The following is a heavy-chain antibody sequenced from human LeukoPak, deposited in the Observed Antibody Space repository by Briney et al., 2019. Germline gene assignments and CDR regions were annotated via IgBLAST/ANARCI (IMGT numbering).Heavy chain of an antibody. D-gene: IGHD1-26*01. CDR1: GGSISSGDYY. CDR2: IYYSGST. V-gene: IGHV4-30-4*08. J-gene: IGHJ4*02. Sequence: SQTLSLTCTVSGGSISSGDYYWSWIRQPPGKGLEWIGYIYYSGSTYYNPSLKSRVTISVDTSKNQFSLKLSSVTAADTAVYCCARSRIVGATTFDYWGQGTLVTVSS. CDR3: ARSRIVGATTFDY.